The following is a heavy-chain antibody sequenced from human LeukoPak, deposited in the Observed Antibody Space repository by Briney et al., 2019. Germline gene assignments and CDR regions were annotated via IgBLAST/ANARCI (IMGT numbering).Heavy chain of an antibody. CDR1: GYTFTNYY. V-gene: IGHV1-46*01. J-gene: IGHJ4*02. Sequence: ASVKVSCKASGYTFTNYYLHWVRQAPGQGLDWMGIINPSGGSTTYAQKFQGRVTTTRDTSTSTVYMELSSLRSEDTAVYYCAREYDSSGFSFDYWGQGTLVTVSS. D-gene: IGHD3-22*01. CDR3: AREYDSSGFSFDY. CDR2: INPSGGST.